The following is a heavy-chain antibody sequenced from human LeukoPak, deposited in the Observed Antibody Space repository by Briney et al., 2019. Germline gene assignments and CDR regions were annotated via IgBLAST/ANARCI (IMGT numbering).Heavy chain of an antibody. CDR3: AKAALRQAADPPLFDY. V-gene: IGHV3-23*01. J-gene: IGHJ4*02. Sequence: GGSLRLSCAASGFTFSSYAMSWVRQAPGKGLEWVSAISGSGGSTYYADSVKGRFTISRDNSKNTLYLQMNSLGAEDTAVYYCAKAALRQAADPPLFDYWGQGTLVTVSS. D-gene: IGHD6-13*01. CDR1: GFTFSSYA. CDR2: ISGSGGST.